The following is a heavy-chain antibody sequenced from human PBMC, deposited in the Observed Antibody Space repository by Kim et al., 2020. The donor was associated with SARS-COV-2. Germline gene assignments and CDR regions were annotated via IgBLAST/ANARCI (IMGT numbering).Heavy chain of an antibody. D-gene: IGHD6-19*01. V-gene: IGHV3-11*05. CDR2: ISSSSSYT. Sequence: GGSLRLSCAASGFTFSDYYMSWIRQAPGKGLEWVSYISSSSSYTNYADSVKGRFTISRDNAKNSLYLQMNSLRAEDTAVYYCARDEGWGGDYYYYGLDVWGQGTTVTVSS. CDR1: GFTFSDYY. J-gene: IGHJ6*02. CDR3: ARDEGWGGDYYYYGLDV.